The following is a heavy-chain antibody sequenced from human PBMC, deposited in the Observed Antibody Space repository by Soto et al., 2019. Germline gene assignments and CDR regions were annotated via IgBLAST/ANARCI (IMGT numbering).Heavy chain of an antibody. CDR2: IYPGDSDT. D-gene: IGHD1-26*01. V-gene: IGHV5-51*01. CDR3: ARHPRSSGRPEAFDY. Sequence: XESLKISCKGSGYSFTSYWIGWVRQMPEKGLEWMGIIYPGDSDTRYSPSFQGQVTISADRSISTAHLQWGSLKASDTAMYYCARHPRSSGRPEAFDYWGQGTQVTVSS. J-gene: IGHJ4*02. CDR1: GYSFTSYW.